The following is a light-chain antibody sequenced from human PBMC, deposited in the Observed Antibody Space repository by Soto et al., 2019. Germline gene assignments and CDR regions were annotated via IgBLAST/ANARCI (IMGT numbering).Light chain of an antibody. J-gene: IGKJ1*01. CDR2: GAS. CDR1: QSVSSSY. Sequence: EIVLTQSPGTLSLSPGERATLSCRASQSVSSSYFAWYQQKPGQAPRLLIYGASSRATGVPDRFSGSGSGTDFTLTIGSLEPEDFAVYYCQQYGSSPRTFGQGTRVEIK. CDR3: QQYGSSPRT. V-gene: IGKV3-20*01.